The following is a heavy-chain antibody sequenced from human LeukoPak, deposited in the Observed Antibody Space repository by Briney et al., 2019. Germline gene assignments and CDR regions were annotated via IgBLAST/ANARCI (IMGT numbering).Heavy chain of an antibody. V-gene: IGHV1-18*01. CDR1: GYTFTSYG. CDR2: ISAYNGNT. CDR3: ARDPVAKQWLTPGIHDASDI. J-gene: IGHJ3*02. D-gene: IGHD6-19*01. Sequence: ASVKVSCKASGYTFTSYGISWMRQAPGQGLEWMGWISAYNGNTNYAQKLQGRVTMTTDTSTSTAYMELRSLRSDDTAVYYCARDPVAKQWLTPGIHDASDIWGQGTMVTVSS.